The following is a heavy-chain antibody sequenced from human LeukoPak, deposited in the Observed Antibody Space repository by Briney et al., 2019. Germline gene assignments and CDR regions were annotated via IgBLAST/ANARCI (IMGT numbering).Heavy chain of an antibody. V-gene: IGHV1-24*01. CDR1: GYTFTSYY. CDR3: ATALMDYGDYTLGY. CDR2: FDPEDGET. D-gene: IGHD4-17*01. J-gene: IGHJ4*02. Sequence: ASVKVSCKASGYTFTSYYMHWVRQAPGKGLEWMGGFDPEDGETIYAQKFQGRVTMTEDTSTDSAYMELSSLRSEDTAVYYCATALMDYGDYTLGYWGQGTLVTVSS.